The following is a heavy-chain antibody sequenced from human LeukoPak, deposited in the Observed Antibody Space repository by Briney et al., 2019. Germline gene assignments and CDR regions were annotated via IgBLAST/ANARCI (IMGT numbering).Heavy chain of an antibody. J-gene: IGHJ4*02. D-gene: IGHD3-22*01. V-gene: IGHV1-24*01. CDR1: GYTLTELS. Sequence: ASVKVSCKVSGYTLTELSMHWVRQAPGKGLEWMGGFDPEDGETIYAQKFQGRVTMTEDTSTDTAYMVLSSLRSEDTAVYYCATVVITTFNLDYWGQGTLVTFSS. CDR2: FDPEDGET. CDR3: ATVVITTFNLDY.